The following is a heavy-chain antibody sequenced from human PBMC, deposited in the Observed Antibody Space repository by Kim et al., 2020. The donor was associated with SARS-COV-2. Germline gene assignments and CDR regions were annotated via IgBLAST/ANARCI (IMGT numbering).Heavy chain of an antibody. CDR3: ARDRRXLEWYQDFDY. D-gene: IGHD3-3*01. Sequence: GGSLRLSCAASGFTFSSYWMSWVRQAPGKGLEWVANIKQDGSEKYYVDSVKGRFTNSRDNAKNSLYXQMNSLRAEDTAVYYCARDRRXLEWYQDFDYWGQGXXVTVSS. J-gene: IGHJ4*02. CDR2: IKQDGSEK. CDR1: GFTFSSYW. V-gene: IGHV3-7*03.